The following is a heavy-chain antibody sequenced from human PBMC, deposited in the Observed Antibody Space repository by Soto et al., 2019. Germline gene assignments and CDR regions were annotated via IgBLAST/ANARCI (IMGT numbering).Heavy chain of an antibody. J-gene: IGHJ4*02. D-gene: IGHD3-10*01. V-gene: IGHV3-49*04. CDR3: TRDHLGGYYFEY. CDR1: GFTFGDYA. CDR2: IRSKAYGGTT. Sequence: GGSLRLSCTASGFTFGDYAMSWVRQAPGKGLEWVGFIRSKAYGGTTEYAASVKGRFTISRDDSKSIAYLQMNSLKTEDTAVYYCTRDHLGGYYFEYWGQGTLVTGSS.